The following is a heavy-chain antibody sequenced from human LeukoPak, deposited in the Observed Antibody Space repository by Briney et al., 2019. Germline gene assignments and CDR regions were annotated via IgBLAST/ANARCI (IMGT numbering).Heavy chain of an antibody. CDR3: ATANNCNYALNY. CDR1: GDTFIRYG. CDR2: ISTGNGNT. J-gene: IGHJ4*02. D-gene: IGHD1-7*01. V-gene: IGHV1-18*01. Sequence: ASVKVSCKASGDTFIRYGFSWVRQAPGQGVEWMGWISTGNGNTNYGQKFQGRVTMTTDTSTGPAYMELRSLGSDDTAIYYCATANNCNYALNYWGQGTLVTVSS.